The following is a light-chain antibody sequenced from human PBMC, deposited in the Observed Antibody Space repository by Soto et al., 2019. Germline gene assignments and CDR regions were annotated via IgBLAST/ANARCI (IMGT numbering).Light chain of an antibody. Sequence: QSVLTQPPSASGSPGQSVTISCTGTSSDVGGYNYVSWYQQHPGKAPKVMIFEVTNRPSGVPDRFSGSKSGNTASLTVSGLQAEAEANVDCSSFAGGSTPVVFGGGTKLTVL. CDR3: SSFAGGSTPVV. CDR2: EVT. CDR1: SSDVGGYNY. J-gene: IGLJ2*01. V-gene: IGLV2-8*01.